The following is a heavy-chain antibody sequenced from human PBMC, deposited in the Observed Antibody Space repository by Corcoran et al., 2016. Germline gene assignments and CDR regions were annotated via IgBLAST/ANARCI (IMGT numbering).Heavy chain of an antibody. CDR1: GGSISSYY. Sequence: QVQLQESGPGLVKPSETLSLTCTVSGGSISSYYWSWIRQPPGKGLAWIGYIYYSGSTNYNPSLKSRVTISVDTSKNQFSLKLLAVTAADTAVYYCASNRYGLAGTFNYWGQGTLVTFSS. D-gene: IGHD6-19*01. CDR2: IYYSGST. CDR3: ASNRYGLAGTFNY. V-gene: IGHV4-59*01. J-gene: IGHJ4*02.